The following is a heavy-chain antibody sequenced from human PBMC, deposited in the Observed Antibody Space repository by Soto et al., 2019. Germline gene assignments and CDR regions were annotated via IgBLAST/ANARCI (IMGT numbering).Heavy chain of an antibody. D-gene: IGHD2-15*01. CDR1: GFTFSSYA. CDR2: ISGSGGST. CDR3: AKASVAAHVVVDY. J-gene: IGHJ4*02. V-gene: IGHV3-23*01. Sequence: EVQLLESGGGLVQPGGSLRLSCAASGFTFSSYAMSWVRQAPGKGLEWVSAISGSGGSTYYADSVKGRFTISRDNSKNPLDLEMNRLRAEETGGYYWAKASVAAHVVVDYWGQGTLVTVSS.